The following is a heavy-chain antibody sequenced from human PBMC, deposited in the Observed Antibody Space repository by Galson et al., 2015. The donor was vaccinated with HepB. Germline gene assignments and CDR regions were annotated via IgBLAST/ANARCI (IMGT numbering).Heavy chain of an antibody. CDR3: AKLTGFYYYGMDV. D-gene: IGHD3-10*01. V-gene: IGHV3-23*01. Sequence: SLRLSCAASGFTFSSYAMSWVRQAPGKGLEWVSAISGSGGSTYYADSVKGRFTISRDNSKNTLYLQMNSLRAEDTAVYYCAKLTGFYYYGMDVWGQGTTVTVSS. J-gene: IGHJ6*02. CDR2: ISGSGGST. CDR1: GFTFSSYA.